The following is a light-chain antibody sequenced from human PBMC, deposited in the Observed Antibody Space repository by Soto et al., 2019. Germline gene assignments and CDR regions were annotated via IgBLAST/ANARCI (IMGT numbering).Light chain of an antibody. CDR1: QSVSSN. CDR3: QQFYNWPRT. J-gene: IGKJ1*01. V-gene: IGKV3-15*01. CDR2: GAS. Sequence: EIVMTQSPGTLSVPPGERATLSCRASQSVSSNLAWYQHKPGQAPRLLIYGASTRATGIPARFSGSGSETEITLTISSLQSEDFAVYYCQQFYNWPRTFGQGTKV.